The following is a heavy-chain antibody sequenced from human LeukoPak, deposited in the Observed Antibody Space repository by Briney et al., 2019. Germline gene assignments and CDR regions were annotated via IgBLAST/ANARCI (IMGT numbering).Heavy chain of an antibody. CDR3: ASPRGDDSGGYYTWYFHH. V-gene: IGHV4-34*01. CDR1: GGSFNGYY. J-gene: IGHJ1*01. CDR2: INYSGRT. Sequence: SETLSLTCAVYGGSFNGYYCSWIRQAPGKGLEWIGEINYSGRTSYNPSLKSRVTISLDTTKNQFSLNLTSVTAADTAVYFCASPRGDDSGGYYTWYFHHWGQGILVTVSS. D-gene: IGHD3-22*01.